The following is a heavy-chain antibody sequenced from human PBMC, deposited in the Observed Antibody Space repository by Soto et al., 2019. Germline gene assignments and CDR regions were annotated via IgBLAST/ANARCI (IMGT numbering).Heavy chain of an antibody. Sequence: GGSLRLSCAASGFSFDDYAMTWVRQATGKGLEWVSAISGSGDNTYYADSVKGRFTISRDNSRNTLYLQLNTLRAEDTALYYCAQGYYGGYDLAYFDYWGQEPLVTVSS. CDR1: GFSFDDYA. CDR3: AQGYYGGYDLAYFDY. CDR2: ISGSGDNT. J-gene: IGHJ4*02. V-gene: IGHV3-23*01. D-gene: IGHD5-12*01.